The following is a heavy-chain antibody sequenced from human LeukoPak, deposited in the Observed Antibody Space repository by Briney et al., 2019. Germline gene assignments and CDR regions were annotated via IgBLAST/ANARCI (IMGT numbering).Heavy chain of an antibody. J-gene: IGHJ4*02. D-gene: IGHD3-3*01. CDR2: ISYDGSNK. CDR1: GFTFSSYA. V-gene: IGHV3-30*04. Sequence: PGGSLRLSCAASGFTFSSYAMHWVRQAPGKGLEWVAVISYDGSNKYYADSVKGRFTISRDNSKNTLYLQMNSLRAEDTAVYYCANVWSGYSREYYFDYWGQGTLVTVSS. CDR3: ANVWSGYSREYYFDY.